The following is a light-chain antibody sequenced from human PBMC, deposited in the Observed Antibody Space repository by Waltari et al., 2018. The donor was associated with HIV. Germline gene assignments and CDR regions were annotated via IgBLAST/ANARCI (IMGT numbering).Light chain of an antibody. CDR1: QSINSY. CDR2: AAS. V-gene: IGKV1-39*01. CDR3: QQSYMTPRT. Sequence: DIQMTQSPSSLSASVGDRVIITCRASQSINSYLNWYQQKPLKAPKLLIYAASSLQSGVPSRFSGSGSGTDFTLTISSLQPEDFATYYCQQSYMTPRTFGQGTRLEIK. J-gene: IGKJ5*01.